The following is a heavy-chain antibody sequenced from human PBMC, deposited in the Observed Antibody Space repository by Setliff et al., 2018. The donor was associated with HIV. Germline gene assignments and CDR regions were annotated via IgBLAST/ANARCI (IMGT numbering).Heavy chain of an antibody. V-gene: IGHV3-9*01. J-gene: IGHJ4*02. CDR3: AKNLYSSRWSPLDY. CDR2: ISWNIFNI. Sequence: GGSLRLSCAASGFIFSDFYMSWIRQAPGQGLEWVSGISWNIFNIAYADSVKGRFTISRDNAKNSLYLQMNSLRTEDTAVYFCAKNLYSSRWSPLDYWGQGTLVTVSS. D-gene: IGHD6-13*01. CDR1: GFIFSDFY.